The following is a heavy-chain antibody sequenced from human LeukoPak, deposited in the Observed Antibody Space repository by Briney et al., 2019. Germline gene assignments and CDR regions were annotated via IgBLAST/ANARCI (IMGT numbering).Heavy chain of an antibody. D-gene: IGHD3-22*01. CDR3: ARAPDYYDSSGYYQYYFDY. J-gene: IGHJ4*02. CDR1: GYTFTSYG. Sequence: ASVKVSCKASGYTFTSYGISWVRQAPGQGLEWMGWISAYNGNTNYAQKLQGRVTMTTDTSTSTAYMELSSLRSEDTAVYYCARAPDYYDSSGYYQYYFDYWGQGTLVTVSS. V-gene: IGHV1-18*01. CDR2: ISAYNGNT.